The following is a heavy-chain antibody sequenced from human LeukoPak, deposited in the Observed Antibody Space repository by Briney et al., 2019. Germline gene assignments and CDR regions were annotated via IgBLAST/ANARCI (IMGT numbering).Heavy chain of an antibody. D-gene: IGHD4-17*01. CDR1: GGSISSYY. J-gene: IGHJ4*02. Sequence: PSETLSLTCTVSGGSISSYYWSWIRQPPGEGLEWIGYIYYSGSTNYNPSLKSRVTISVDTSKNQFSLKLSSVTAADTAVYYCARGGYGDTFDYWGQGTLVTVSS. CDR2: IYYSGST. CDR3: ARGGYGDTFDY. V-gene: IGHV4-59*01.